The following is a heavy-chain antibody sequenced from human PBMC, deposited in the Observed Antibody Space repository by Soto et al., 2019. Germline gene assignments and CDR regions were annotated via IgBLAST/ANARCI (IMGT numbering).Heavy chain of an antibody. J-gene: IGHJ4*02. D-gene: IGHD3-22*01. CDR2: MNPNSGNT. Sequence: ASVKVSCKASGYTFTSYDINWVRQVTGQGLEWMGWMNPNSGNTGYAQKFQGRVTMTRNTSISTAYMELSSLRSEDTAVYYCARGVRPYYDSSGYSYPLAFDYWGQGTLVTVSS. CDR1: GYTFTSYD. V-gene: IGHV1-8*01. CDR3: ARGVRPYYDSSGYSYPLAFDY.